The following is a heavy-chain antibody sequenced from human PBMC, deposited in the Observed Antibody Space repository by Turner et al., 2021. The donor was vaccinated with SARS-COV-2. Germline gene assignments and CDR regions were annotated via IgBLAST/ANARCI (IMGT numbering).Heavy chain of an antibody. Sequence: QLQLQESGPGLVKPSETLSLTCTVSGGSISSSSYYWGWIRQPPGKGLEWIGNIYYSGSTYYNPSLKSRVTISVDTSKNQFSLKLSSVTAADTAVYYCARHSPELRGDYFNYWGQGTLVTVSS. D-gene: IGHD1-26*01. V-gene: IGHV4-39*01. CDR3: ARHSPELRGDYFNY. J-gene: IGHJ4*02. CDR2: IYYSGST. CDR1: GGSISSSSYY.